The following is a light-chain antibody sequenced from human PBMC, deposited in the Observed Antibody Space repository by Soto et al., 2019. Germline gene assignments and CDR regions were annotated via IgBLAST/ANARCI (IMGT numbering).Light chain of an antibody. V-gene: IGKV1-39*01. Sequence: DIQMTQSPSSLSASVGDRVTITCRASQSIVTYLNWYLQKPGKAPKLLIYAASNLQSGVPSRFSGSGSGTDFTLTISSLQPEDFATYFCQQSYSTPPWTFGQGTKLGIK. CDR1: QSIVTY. CDR3: QQSYSTPPWT. CDR2: AAS. J-gene: IGKJ1*01.